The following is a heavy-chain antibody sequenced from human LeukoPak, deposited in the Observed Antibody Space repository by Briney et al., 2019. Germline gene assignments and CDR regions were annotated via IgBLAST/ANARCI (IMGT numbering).Heavy chain of an antibody. Sequence: GGSLRLSCAASGFTFSSYGMHWVRQAPGKGLEGVAFIRYDGSNKYYADSVRGRFTISRDSSKNTLYLQMNSLRAEDTAVYYCAKDLSGSGSYYHYWGQGTLVTVSS. D-gene: IGHD1-26*01. CDR2: IRYDGSNK. CDR3: AKDLSGSGSYYHY. J-gene: IGHJ4*02. V-gene: IGHV3-30*02. CDR1: GFTFSSYG.